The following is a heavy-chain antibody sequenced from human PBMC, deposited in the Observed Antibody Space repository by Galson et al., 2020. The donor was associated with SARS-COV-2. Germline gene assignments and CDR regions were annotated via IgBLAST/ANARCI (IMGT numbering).Heavy chain of an antibody. V-gene: IGHV3-33*01. CDR1: GFVFSTFG. D-gene: IGHD2-21*01. CDR3: VRDRYCGHTTCNNWLDP. J-gene: IGHJ5*02. Sequence: GGSLSLSCAVSGFVFSTFGMHWVRQAPGKGLEWVAFISFDGDNDYYADSLKGRLTVSRDNSKNTLYLQMNRLSADDTAVYYCVRDRYCGHTTCNNWLDPWGQGTLVTVSA. CDR2: ISFDGDND.